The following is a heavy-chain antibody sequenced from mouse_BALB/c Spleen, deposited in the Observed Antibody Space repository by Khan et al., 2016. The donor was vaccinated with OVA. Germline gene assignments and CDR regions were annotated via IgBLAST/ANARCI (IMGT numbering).Heavy chain of an antibody. V-gene: IGHV2-9*02. D-gene: IGHD1-2*01. CDR2: IWAGGST. J-gene: IGHJ4*01. CDR3: AREPPIQYYCHRTLDY. CDR1: GFSLTNYG. Sequence: QVQLKESGPGLVAPSQSLSITCTVSGFSLTNYGVHWVRQPPGKGPEWLGVIWAGGSTNYNSSLMSRLSITKDNSKSQVFLKMNSLQTDDTAMYYCAREPPIQYYCHRTLDYWGQGITVTVSS.